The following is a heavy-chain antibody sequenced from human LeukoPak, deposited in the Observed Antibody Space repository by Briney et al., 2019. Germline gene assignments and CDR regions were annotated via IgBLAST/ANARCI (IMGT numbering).Heavy chain of an antibody. Sequence: SETLSLTCTVSGGSISSYYWSWIRQPPGKGLEWIGYIYYSGSTNYNPSLKSRVTISVDTSKNQFSLKLSSVTAADTAVYYCARADSRYFDWLPLNWGQGTLVTVSS. CDR3: ARADSRYFDWLPLN. V-gene: IGHV4-59*01. J-gene: IGHJ4*02. D-gene: IGHD3-9*01. CDR1: GGSISSYY. CDR2: IYYSGST.